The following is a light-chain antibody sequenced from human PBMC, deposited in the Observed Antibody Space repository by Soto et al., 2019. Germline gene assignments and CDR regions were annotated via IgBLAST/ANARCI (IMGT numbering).Light chain of an antibody. Sequence: QSALAQHTYVSGSPGQSITISCTGTSSDVGGYNYVSWYQQHPGKAPKLMIYEVSNRPSGVSNRFSGSKSGNTASLTISGLQAEDEADYYCSSYTSSSTRVFGTGTKV. CDR1: SSDVGGYNY. V-gene: IGLV2-14*01. J-gene: IGLJ1*01. CDR3: SSYTSSSTRV. CDR2: EVS.